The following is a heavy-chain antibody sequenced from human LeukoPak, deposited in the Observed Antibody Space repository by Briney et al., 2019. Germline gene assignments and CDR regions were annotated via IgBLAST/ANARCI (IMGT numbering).Heavy chain of an antibody. CDR2: VWPEGIKK. D-gene: IGHD2-2*01. Sequence: GGSLRLSCLTSGYPFSHHGIHWVHQAPGRGLEWLALVWPEGIKKVYADSVKGRFIVSKDNSENTLSLQLNSLGPDDTAVYYCVVVLVPAAVWQFDVWGRGTLVIVSS. CDR3: VVVLVPAAVWQFDV. V-gene: IGHV3-33*01. J-gene: IGHJ2*01. CDR1: GYPFSHHG.